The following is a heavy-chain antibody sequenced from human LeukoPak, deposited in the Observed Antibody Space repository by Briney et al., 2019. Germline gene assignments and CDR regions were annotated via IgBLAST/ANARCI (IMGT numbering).Heavy chain of an antibody. J-gene: IGHJ4*02. CDR2: ISGSGGCT. D-gene: IGHD3-22*01. CDR3: AKARNRYYYDSSGYYYPFDY. Sequence: PGGSLRLSCAASGFTFSSYAMSWVRQAPGKGLEWVSSISGSGGCTYYADSVKGRFTISRDSSKNTLYLQMNSLRAEDTAVYYCAKARNRYYYDSSGYYYPFDYWGQGTLVTVSS. V-gene: IGHV3-23*01. CDR1: GFTFSSYA.